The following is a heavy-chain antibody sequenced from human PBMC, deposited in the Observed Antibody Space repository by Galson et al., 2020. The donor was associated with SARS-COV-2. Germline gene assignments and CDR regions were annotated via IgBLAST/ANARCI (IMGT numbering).Heavy chain of an antibody. J-gene: IGHJ4*02. D-gene: IGHD6-19*01. CDR3: ARDFGSGWLFYFDY. Sequence: GGSLRLSCAASGFTFSSYWMSWVRQAPGKGLEWVANIKQDGSEKYYVDSVKGRFTISRDNAKNSLYLQMNSLRAEDTAVYYCARDFGSGWLFYFDYWGQGTTVTVSS. CDR2: IKQDGSEK. CDR1: GFTFSSYW. V-gene: IGHV3-7*01.